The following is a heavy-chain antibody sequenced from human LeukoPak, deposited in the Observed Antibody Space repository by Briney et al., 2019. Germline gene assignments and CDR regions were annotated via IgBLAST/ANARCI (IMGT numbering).Heavy chain of an antibody. V-gene: IGHV3-64D*06. Sequence: GGSLRLSCSASGFTFSSYAMHWVRQAPGKGLEYVSAISSNGGSTYYADSVKGRFTVSRDNSKNTLYLQMSSLRPEDTAVYYCVKGIVVVTARAFDYWGQGTLVTVSS. J-gene: IGHJ4*02. CDR2: ISSNGGST. CDR3: VKGIVVVTARAFDY. D-gene: IGHD2-21*02. CDR1: GFTFSSYA.